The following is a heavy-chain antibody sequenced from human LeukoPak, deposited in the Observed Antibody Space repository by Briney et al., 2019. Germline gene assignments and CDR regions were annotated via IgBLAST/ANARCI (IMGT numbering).Heavy chain of an antibody. CDR3: ARDDRLSSGWYYYYYMDV. CDR2: IYHSGST. J-gene: IGHJ6*03. V-gene: IGHV4-38-2*02. D-gene: IGHD6-19*01. Sequence: SETLSLTCTVSGYSISSGYYWGWIRQPPGKGLEWIGSIYHSGSTYYNPSLKSRVTISVDTSKNQFSLKLSSVTAADTAVYYCARDDRLSSGWYYYYYMDVWGKGTTVTVSS. CDR1: GYSISSGYY.